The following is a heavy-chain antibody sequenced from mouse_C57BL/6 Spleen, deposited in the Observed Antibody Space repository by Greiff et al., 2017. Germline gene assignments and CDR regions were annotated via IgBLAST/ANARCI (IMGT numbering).Heavy chain of an antibody. Sequence: EVQHQSGPELVKPGASVKMSCKASGYTFTDYNMHWVKQSHGKSLEWIGYINPNNGGTSYNQKFKGKATLTVNKSSSTAYMELRSLTSEDSAVYYCARRLYYDYDGLAYWGQGTLVTVSA. D-gene: IGHD2-4*01. J-gene: IGHJ3*01. CDR3: ARRLYYDYDGLAY. CDR2: INPNNGGT. CDR1: GYTFTDYN. V-gene: IGHV1-22*01.